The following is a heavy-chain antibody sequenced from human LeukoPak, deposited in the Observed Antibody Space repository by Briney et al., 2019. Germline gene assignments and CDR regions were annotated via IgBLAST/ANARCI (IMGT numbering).Heavy chain of an antibody. V-gene: IGHV1-2*02. J-gene: IGHJ3*02. D-gene: IGHD7-27*01. CDR2: INPNSGGT. CDR1: GYTFTDYH. CDR3: ARELGRNAFDI. Sequence: ASVKVFCKASGYTFTDYHMHWMRQAPGQGLECMGWINPNSGGTNYAQKFQGRITMTRDTSISTAYMELSRLRSDDTAVYYCARELGRNAFDIWGQGTMVTVSS.